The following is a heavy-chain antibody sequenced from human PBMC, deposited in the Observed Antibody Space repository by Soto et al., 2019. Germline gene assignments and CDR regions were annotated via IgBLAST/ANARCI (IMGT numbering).Heavy chain of an antibody. Sequence: SVKVSCKASGGTFSSYAISWVRQAPGQGLEWMGGIIPIFGTANYAQKLQGRVTITADKSTSTAYMELSSLRSEDTAVYYCASGGIAAALNFDYWGQGTLVTVSS. V-gene: IGHV1-69*06. CDR2: IIPIFGTA. J-gene: IGHJ4*02. D-gene: IGHD6-13*01. CDR3: ASGGIAAALNFDY. CDR1: GGTFSSYA.